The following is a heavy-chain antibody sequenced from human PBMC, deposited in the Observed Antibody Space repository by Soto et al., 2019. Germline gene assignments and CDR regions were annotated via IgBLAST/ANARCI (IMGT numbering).Heavy chain of an antibody. CDR2: IIPSIGRA. CDR3: ARTYQAPYYYSYGMDV. J-gene: IGHJ6*02. D-gene: IGHD2-2*01. V-gene: IGHV1-69*11. Sequence: SLVNVYCKAVGYAFTRYLMRRVRQETQQGLESMEIIIPSIGRANHAQKFQGRVTITADESTSTVYKELSSLRSEDTAVYYCARTYQAPYYYSYGMDVWGQGTTVTVSS. CDR1: GYAFTRYL.